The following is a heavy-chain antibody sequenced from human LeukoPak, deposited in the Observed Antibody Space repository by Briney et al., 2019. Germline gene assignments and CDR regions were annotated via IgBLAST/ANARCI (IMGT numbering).Heavy chain of an antibody. CDR3: ARFFTPSGGASGWPWTMEY. CDR1: GLTFSSYA. V-gene: IGHV3-23*01. D-gene: IGHD6-25*01. Sequence: GGSLRLSCAASGLTFSSYAMTWVRQAPGKGLEWVAAISGSGGTTYYADAATGRFTISRDNSENTLYLQMDSLRAEDTAVYYCARFFTPSGGASGWPWTMEYWGQGALAVLSS. CDR2: ISGSGGTT. J-gene: IGHJ4*02.